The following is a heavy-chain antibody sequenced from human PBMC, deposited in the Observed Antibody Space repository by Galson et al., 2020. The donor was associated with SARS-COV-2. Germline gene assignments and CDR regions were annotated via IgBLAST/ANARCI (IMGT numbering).Heavy chain of an antibody. CDR2: FYSTAST. CDR1: GGSISSSNYY. D-gene: IGHD3-3*01. V-gene: IGHV4-39*01. J-gene: IGHJ5*02. Sequence: SETLSLTCTVSGGSISSSNYYWDLIRQPPGKGLEWIGSFYSTASTYYNPSLKSRVTISVDTSKNQFTLKLFSVTAADTAIYYCARHRSTIFGMAASMESWGQGTLVTVSS. CDR3: ARHRSTIFGMAASMES.